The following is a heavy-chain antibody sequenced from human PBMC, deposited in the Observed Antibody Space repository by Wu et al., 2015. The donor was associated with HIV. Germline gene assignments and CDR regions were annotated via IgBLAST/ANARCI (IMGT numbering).Heavy chain of an antibody. V-gene: IGHV1-18*01. J-gene: IGHJ1*01. D-gene: IGHD1-26*01. CDR1: GNRFPSYG. CDR3: ARVGVLLTSAQLLEYFQH. CDR2: FNTYNGNT. Sequence: QAHLVQSGPEVRVPGASVKVSCKASGNRFPSYGVSWLRQTPGRGLEWMGWFNTYNGNTNYAQRFKGRVTMTTDISTKTAYMELRSLLSDDTAIYYCARVGVLLTSAQLLEYFQHWGQGTRVVVSS.